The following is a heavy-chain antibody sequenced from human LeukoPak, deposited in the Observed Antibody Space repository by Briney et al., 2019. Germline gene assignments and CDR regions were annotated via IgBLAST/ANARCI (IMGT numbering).Heavy chain of an antibody. Sequence: SETLSLTCAVSGYSIFSGYYWGWIRQPPGKGLEWLGSMYHSGSPYYNPSLKSRVIISVDTSKNQFSLKLSSVTAADTAVYYCARGLSGSYYEYYFDYWGQGTLVTVSS. CDR2: MYHSGSP. V-gene: IGHV4-38-2*01. CDR1: GYSIFSGYY. D-gene: IGHD3-10*01. CDR3: ARGLSGSYYEYYFDY. J-gene: IGHJ4*02.